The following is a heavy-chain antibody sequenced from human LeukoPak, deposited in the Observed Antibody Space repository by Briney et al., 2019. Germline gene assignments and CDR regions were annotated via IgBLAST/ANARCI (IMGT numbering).Heavy chain of an antibody. D-gene: IGHD6-19*01. Sequence: SETLSLTCAVYGGSFSGYYWSWIRQPPGKGLEWIGEINHSGSTNYNPSLKSRVTISVDTSKNQFSLKLSSVTAADTAVYYCATSSGWFHYWGQGTLVTVSS. CDR2: INHSGST. CDR3: ATSSGWFHY. J-gene: IGHJ4*02. CDR1: GGSFSGYY. V-gene: IGHV4-34*01.